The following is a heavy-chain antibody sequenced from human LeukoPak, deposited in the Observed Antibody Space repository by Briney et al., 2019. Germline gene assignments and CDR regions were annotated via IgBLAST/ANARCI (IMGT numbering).Heavy chain of an antibody. CDR2: INHSGGT. Sequence: SETLSLTCAVYGGSFSGYYWSWIRQPPGKGLEWIGEINHSGGTNYTPSLKSRVTMSLDTSKNQFSLKLTSVTAADTAVYYCARSSIAGPLGNFWGQGTLVTVSS. J-gene: IGHJ4*02. CDR3: ARSSIAGPLGNF. V-gene: IGHV4-34*01. D-gene: IGHD6-13*01. CDR1: GGSFSGYY.